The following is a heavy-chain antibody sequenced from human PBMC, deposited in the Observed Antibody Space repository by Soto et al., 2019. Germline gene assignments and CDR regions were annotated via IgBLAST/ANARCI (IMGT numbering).Heavy chain of an antibody. CDR3: ASRGGGGGY. V-gene: IGHV3-53*01. Sequence: EVQLVESGGGLIQPGGSLRLSCAVSGFTVSNNYMSWVRQAPGKGLEGVSVIYSGGYTAYGDSVKGRFTISRDNSKNTYFPPIKGRGAEATAVYFWASRGGGGGYWGQGTLVTVSS. J-gene: IGHJ4*02. CDR2: IYSGGYT. CDR1: GFTVSNNY. D-gene: IGHD3-10*01.